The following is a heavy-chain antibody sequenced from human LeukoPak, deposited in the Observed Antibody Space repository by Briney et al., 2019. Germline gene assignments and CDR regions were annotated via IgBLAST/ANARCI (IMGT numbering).Heavy chain of an antibody. D-gene: IGHD1-26*01. J-gene: IGHJ4*02. CDR1: GFSFSSYW. V-gene: IGHV3-7*01. CDR3: AREIIGRASFLDY. CDR2: IEHDGSTK. Sequence: PGGSLRLSCTVSGFSFSSYWMSWVRQSPGEGLARVANIEHDGSTKFYLDSVKGRFTISRDNAMSSLYLQMDSLRAEDTAVYFCAREIIGRASFLDYWGQGTLVTVSS.